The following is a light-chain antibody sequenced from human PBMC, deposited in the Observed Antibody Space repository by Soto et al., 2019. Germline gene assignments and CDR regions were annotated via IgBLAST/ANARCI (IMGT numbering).Light chain of an antibody. CDR3: AAWDDRLNGPSYV. Sequence: QSVLTQPPSVPGTPGRTVTISCSGSTSNIGSNPVNWYQQLPGTAPRLLISTNNQRPSGVPDRFSGSRSGTSASLAISGLQSEDEADYYCAAWDDRLNGPSYVFGTGTKVTVL. V-gene: IGLV1-44*01. J-gene: IGLJ1*01. CDR1: TSNIGSNP. CDR2: TNN.